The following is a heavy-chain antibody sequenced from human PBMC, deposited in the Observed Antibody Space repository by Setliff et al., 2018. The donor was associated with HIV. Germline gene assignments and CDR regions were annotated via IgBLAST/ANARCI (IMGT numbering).Heavy chain of an antibody. V-gene: IGHV1-69*13. D-gene: IGHD4-4*01. CDR2: IIPIFGTI. CDR3: ATGPTVGPYDY. CDR1: GGTFSSYA. Sequence: SVKVSCKASGGTFSSYAISWVRQAPGQGLEWMGGIIPIFGTINYAQKFQGRVTITADESTSTAYMELSSLRSEDTAVYYCATGPTVGPYDYWGQGPLVTVSS. J-gene: IGHJ4*02.